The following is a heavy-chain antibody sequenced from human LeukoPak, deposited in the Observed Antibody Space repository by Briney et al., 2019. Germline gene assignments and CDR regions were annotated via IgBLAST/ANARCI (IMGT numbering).Heavy chain of an antibody. V-gene: IGHV3-15*01. CDR1: GFTFSSYW. CDR3: TTDFGDYYDSSGYLDYFDY. D-gene: IGHD3-22*01. CDR2: IKSKTDGGTT. Sequence: GGSLRLSCAASGFTFSSYWMSWVRQAPGKGLEWIGRIKSKTDGGTTDYAAPVKGRFTISRDDSKNTLYLQMNSLKTEDTAVYYCTTDFGDYYDSSGYLDYFDYWGQGTLVTVSS. J-gene: IGHJ4*02.